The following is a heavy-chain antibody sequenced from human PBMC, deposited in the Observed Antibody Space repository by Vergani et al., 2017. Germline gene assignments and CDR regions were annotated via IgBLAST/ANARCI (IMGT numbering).Heavy chain of an antibody. D-gene: IGHD5/OR15-5a*01. V-gene: IGHV5-51*03. CDR1: GYSFTSYW. J-gene: IGHJ4*02. Sequence: EVQLVQSGAEVKKPGESLQISCKGSGYSFTSYWLGWVRQMPGKGLEWRGIIYPGDSDTRYSPSFQGQVTISADKSISTAYLQWSSLNASDSAMYYCAWGSMSTGTYYSDYWGQGTLVTVSS. CDR3: AWGSMSTGTYYSDY. CDR2: IYPGDSDT.